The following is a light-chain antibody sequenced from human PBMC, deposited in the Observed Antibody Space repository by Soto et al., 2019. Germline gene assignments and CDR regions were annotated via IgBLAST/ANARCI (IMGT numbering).Light chain of an antibody. Sequence: EIVMTQSPATLSVSPGEKATLSCRASQSVTSYLAWYQQTPGQAPRLLIQGASTRATDVPARFSGSGSGTEFTLTISSLQSEDFAVYYCQQYSKWPWTFGQGTKVEI. J-gene: IGKJ1*01. CDR1: QSVTSY. CDR3: QQYSKWPWT. V-gene: IGKV3-15*01. CDR2: GAS.